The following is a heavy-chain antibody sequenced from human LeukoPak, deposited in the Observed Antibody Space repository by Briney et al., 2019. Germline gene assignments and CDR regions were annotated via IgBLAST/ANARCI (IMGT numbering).Heavy chain of an antibody. CDR3: ARQYSSSWLAWFDP. CDR1: GGSISSYY. D-gene: IGHD6-13*01. CDR2: IYYSGST. V-gene: IGHV4-59*01. J-gene: IGHJ5*02. Sequence: PSETLSLTCTVSGGSISSYYWSWIRQPPGKGLEWIGYIYYSGSTNYNPSLKSRITIPVDTSKNQFSLKLSSVTAADTAVYYCARQYSSSWLAWFDPWGQGTLVTVSS.